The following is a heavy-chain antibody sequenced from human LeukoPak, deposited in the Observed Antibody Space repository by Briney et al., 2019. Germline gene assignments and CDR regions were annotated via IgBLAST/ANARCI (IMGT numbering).Heavy chain of an antibody. Sequence: PGGSLRLSCAASGFTFDNYAMHWVRQAPGKGLEWVSLISGDGGSTYYADSVKGRFTISRDNSKNSLYLQMNSLRTEDTALYYCAKDRSSAWYYDYWGQGTLVTVSS. J-gene: IGHJ4*02. V-gene: IGHV3-43*02. CDR3: AKDRSSAWYYDY. CDR1: GFTFDNYA. CDR2: ISGDGGST. D-gene: IGHD6-19*01.